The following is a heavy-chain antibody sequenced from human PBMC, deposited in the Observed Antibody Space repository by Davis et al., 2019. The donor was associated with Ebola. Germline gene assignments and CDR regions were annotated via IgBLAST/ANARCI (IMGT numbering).Heavy chain of an antibody. J-gene: IGHJ6*02. D-gene: IGHD6-25*01. V-gene: IGHV1-69*02. CDR3: ARGGIAAPQGHYYYGMDV. CDR1: AGTFSSYT. Sequence: SVKVSCKASAGTFSSYTISWVRQAPGQGLEWMGRIIPILGIANYAQKFQGRVTITADKSTSTAYMELSSLRSEDTAVYYCARGGIAAPQGHYYYGMDVWGQGTTVTVSS. CDR2: IIPILGIA.